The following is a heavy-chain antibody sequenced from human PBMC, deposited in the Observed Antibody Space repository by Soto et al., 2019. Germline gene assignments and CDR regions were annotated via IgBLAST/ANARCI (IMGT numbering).Heavy chain of an antibody. V-gene: IGHV3-53*01. CDR2: IFSADNT. CDR3: ARAVSSLLYFFDY. CDR1: GFTVSSNY. Sequence: GGSLRLSCAASGFTVSSNYLSWVRQAPGKGLEWVSVIFSADNTHYADSVKGRFTISRDNSKNTVFLQMNSLRAEDTAVYYCARAVSSLLYFFDYWGQGTLVTVSS. J-gene: IGHJ4*02.